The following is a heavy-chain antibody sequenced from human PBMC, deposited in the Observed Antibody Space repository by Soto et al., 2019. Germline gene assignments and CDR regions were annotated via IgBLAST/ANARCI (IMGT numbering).Heavy chain of an antibody. CDR2: IIPILGIA. D-gene: IGHD2-15*01. CDR3: ARESCSGGSCYSGLYDY. V-gene: IGHV1-69*08. Sequence: QVQLVQSGAEVKKPGSSVKVSCKASGGTFSSYTISWVRQAPGQGLEWMGRIIPILGIANYAQKFQGRVTITAGKSTSTAYMELSSLRSEDTAVYYCARESCSGGSCYSGLYDYWGQGTLVTVSS. J-gene: IGHJ4*02. CDR1: GGTFSSYT.